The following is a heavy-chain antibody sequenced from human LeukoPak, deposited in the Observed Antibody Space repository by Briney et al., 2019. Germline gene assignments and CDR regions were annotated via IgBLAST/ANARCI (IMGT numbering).Heavy chain of an antibody. D-gene: IGHD3-22*01. Sequence: PGGSLRLSCVGAGFPFSDFHMSWIRQAPGKGLEWGSYITSGGGFKYYADSVKGRFSISRDDSKNSVFLQMNSLRVEDTAVYYCARVRPGSSGSYYRTSWGQGTLVTVSS. CDR2: ITSGGGFK. V-gene: IGHV3-11*04. CDR3: ARVRPGSSGSYYRTS. CDR1: GFPFSDFH. J-gene: IGHJ4*02.